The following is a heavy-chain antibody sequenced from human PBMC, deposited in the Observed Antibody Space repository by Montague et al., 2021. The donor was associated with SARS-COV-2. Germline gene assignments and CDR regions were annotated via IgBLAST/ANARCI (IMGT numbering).Heavy chain of an antibody. D-gene: IGHD1-26*01. V-gene: IGHV4-4*02. Sequence: SETLSLTCAVSGASINSYENWWSWVRQPPGKGLVWIGEIYHIGAXNYNPSLTSRVTISIDTSRNQLSLRLSSVTAADTAVYYCARTRGGATRYFDYWGQGTLVTVSS. CDR3: ARTRGGATRYFDY. J-gene: IGHJ4*02. CDR2: IYHIGAX. CDR1: GASINSYENW.